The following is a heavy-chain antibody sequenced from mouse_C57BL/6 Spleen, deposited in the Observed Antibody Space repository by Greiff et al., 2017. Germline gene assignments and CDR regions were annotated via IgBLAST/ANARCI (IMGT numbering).Heavy chain of an antibody. V-gene: IGHV1-53*01. CDR2: INPSNGGT. J-gene: IGHJ2*01. Sequence: GQGLEWIGNINPSNGGTNYNEKFKSKATLTVDKSSSTAYMQLSSLTSEDSAVYYCAREGRGYYFDYWGQGTTLTVSS. CDR3: AREGRGYYFDY.